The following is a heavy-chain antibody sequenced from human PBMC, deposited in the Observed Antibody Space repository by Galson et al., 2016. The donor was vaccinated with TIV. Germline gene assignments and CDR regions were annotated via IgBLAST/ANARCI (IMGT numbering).Heavy chain of an antibody. CDR1: GGSISNGDNS. CDR2: VYYSGRT. CDR3: ARVSLPTYYAVDV. Sequence: TLSLTCSVFGGSISNGDNSWTWIRQPPGKGLEWLGSVYYSGRTIYSPSLRGRVTISVERSKNQFSVNLNSLTAADTAVYYCARVSLPTYYAVDVWGQGTTVTVSS. J-gene: IGHJ6*02. D-gene: IGHD3-16*01. V-gene: IGHV4-30-4*01.